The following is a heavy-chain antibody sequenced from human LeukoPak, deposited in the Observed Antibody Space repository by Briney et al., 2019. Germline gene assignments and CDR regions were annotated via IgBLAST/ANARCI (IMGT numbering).Heavy chain of an antibody. CDR3: ARAYSSGWYFDY. V-gene: IGHV3-21*01. J-gene: IGHJ4*02. Sequence: GGSLRLSCAASGFTFSSYSMNWVRQAPGKGLEWVSSISSSSSYIYHADSVKGRFTISRDNAKNSLYLQMNSLRAEDTAVYYCARAYSSGWYFDYWGQGTLVTVSS. CDR2: ISSSSSYI. CDR1: GFTFSSYS. D-gene: IGHD6-19*01.